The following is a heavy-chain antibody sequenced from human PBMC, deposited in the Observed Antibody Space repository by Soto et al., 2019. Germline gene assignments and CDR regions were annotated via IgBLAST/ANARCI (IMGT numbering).Heavy chain of an antibody. CDR3: ARVGPRNYYDSSGYYYYFDF. V-gene: IGHV4-30-4*01. D-gene: IGHD3-22*01. Sequence: SETLSLTCTVSGGSISSGDYYWSWIRQPPGKGLEWIGYIYYSGSTYYNPSLKSQVTISVDTSKNQFSLKLSSVTAADTAVYYCARVGPRNYYDSSGYYYYFDFPGQGTLVTVSS. J-gene: IGHJ4*02. CDR1: GGSISSGDYY. CDR2: IYYSGST.